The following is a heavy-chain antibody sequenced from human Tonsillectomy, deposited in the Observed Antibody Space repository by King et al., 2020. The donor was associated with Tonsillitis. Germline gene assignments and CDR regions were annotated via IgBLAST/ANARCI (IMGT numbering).Heavy chain of an antibody. V-gene: IGHV3-23*04. Sequence: QLVQSGGGLVQPGGSLSLSCAASGFTFSIYAMSWVRQAPGKGLEWVSGFSSSGGTTYYADSVKGRFTISRDNSKNTLYLQMHSLRAEDTAVYYCAKFEGYYDSSGYYSPFYFDYWGQGTLVTVSS. CDR3: AKFEGYYDSSGYYSPFYFDY. D-gene: IGHD3-22*01. CDR1: GFTFSIYA. J-gene: IGHJ4*02. CDR2: FSSSGGTT.